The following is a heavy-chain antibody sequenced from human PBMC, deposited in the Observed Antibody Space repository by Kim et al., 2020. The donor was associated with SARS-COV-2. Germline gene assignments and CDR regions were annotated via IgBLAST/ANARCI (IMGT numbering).Heavy chain of an antibody. CDR2: INTNTGNP. V-gene: IGHV7-4-1*02. J-gene: IGHJ5*02. CDR3: ARGPDRLLWFGEFHIGNWFDP. D-gene: IGHD3-10*01. Sequence: ASVKVSCKASGYTFTSYAMNWVRQAPGQGLEWMGWINTNTGNPMYAQGFTGRFVFSLDTSVSTAYLQISSLKAEDTAVYYCARGPDRLLWFGEFHIGNWFDPWGQGTLVTVSS. CDR1: GYTFTSYA.